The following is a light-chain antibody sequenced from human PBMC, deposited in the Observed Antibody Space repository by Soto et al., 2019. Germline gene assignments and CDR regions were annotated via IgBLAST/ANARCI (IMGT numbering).Light chain of an antibody. CDR1: QSISSY. CDR3: QQSYGSPPFT. CDR2: EAS. J-gene: IGKJ3*01. Sequence: DIQMTQSPSPVSASVGDRVYITCRTSQSISSYLNWYQAKPGKAPKLLIYEASTLESGVPSRFSGSGSGTDFTLTISSLQPEDSATYYCQQSYGSPPFTFGPGTRVDI. V-gene: IGKV1-39*01.